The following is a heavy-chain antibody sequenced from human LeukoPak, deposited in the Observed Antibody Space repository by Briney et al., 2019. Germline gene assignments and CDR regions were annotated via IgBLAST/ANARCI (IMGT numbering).Heavy chain of an antibody. D-gene: IGHD5-12*01. J-gene: IGHJ5*02. V-gene: IGHV3-48*03. Sequence: GGSLSLSCAASGFALSNYAMNWVPHAPGEGLEWISYITARSTTLYDADSEKGRFIIYRDNAENSLYLQLNRLRVEDAAVYYCAKGPGARGHFNWFDPGGQGTGVTVS. CDR2: ITARSTTL. CDR3: AKGPGARGHFNWFDP. CDR1: GFALSNYA.